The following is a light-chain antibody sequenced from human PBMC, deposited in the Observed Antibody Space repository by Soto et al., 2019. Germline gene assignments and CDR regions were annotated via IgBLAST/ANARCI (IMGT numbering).Light chain of an antibody. CDR1: HSIGRW. CDR2: KAS. Sequence: DIHMSRSPSTLSSSLGDRVTITFLAGHSIGRWLAWYQQKPGKAPKLLIYKASSLKGGVPSRFSGSGSGTEFTLTISGLQPDDFATYYCQQYDSYSSITFGQGTRLEIK. J-gene: IGKJ5*01. V-gene: IGKV1-5*03. CDR3: QQYDSYSSIT.